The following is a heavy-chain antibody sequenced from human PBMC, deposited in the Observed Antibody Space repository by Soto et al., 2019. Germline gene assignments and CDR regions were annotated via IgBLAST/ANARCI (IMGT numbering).Heavy chain of an antibody. D-gene: IGHD3-3*01. J-gene: IGHJ5*02. CDR1: GGSISSYY. V-gene: IGHV4-59*01. CDR2: LYYSGST. Sequence: SETLSLTCTVSGGSISSYYWSWIRQPPGKGLEWIGYLYYSGSTNYNPSLKSRVTISVDTSKNQFSLKLSSVTAADTAVYYCARGGGGITIFGVVTDNWFDPWGQGTLVTVSS. CDR3: ARGGGGITIFGVVTDNWFDP.